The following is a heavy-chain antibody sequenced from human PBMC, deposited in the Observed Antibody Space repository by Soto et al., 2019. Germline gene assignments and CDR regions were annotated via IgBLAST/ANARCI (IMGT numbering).Heavy chain of an antibody. Sequence: XASLRLSCAASGFTFSRYAMSWVRQAPGKGLEWVSAISDSGRSTYYADSVKGRFTISRDTSKNTLYLQMSSLRAEDTAVYYCAKGQKWELPLDYWGQGTLVTVSS. D-gene: IGHD1-26*01. V-gene: IGHV3-23*01. J-gene: IGHJ4*02. CDR2: ISDSGRST. CDR3: AKGQKWELPLDY. CDR1: GFTFSRYA.